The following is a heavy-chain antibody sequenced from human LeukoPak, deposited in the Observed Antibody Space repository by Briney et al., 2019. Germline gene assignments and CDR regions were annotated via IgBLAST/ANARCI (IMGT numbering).Heavy chain of an antibody. J-gene: IGHJ4*02. CDR1: GFTFSSYA. CDR2: ISGSGGST. D-gene: IGHD4-17*01. V-gene: IGHV3-23*01. Sequence: GGSLRLSCAASGFTFSSYAMSWVSQAPGKGLEWVSAISGSGGSTDYADSVKGRFTISRDNSKNTLYQQMNSLRAEDTAVYYCAKEAAYGDCGVGESDYWGQGTLVTVSS. CDR3: AKEAAYGDCGVGESDY.